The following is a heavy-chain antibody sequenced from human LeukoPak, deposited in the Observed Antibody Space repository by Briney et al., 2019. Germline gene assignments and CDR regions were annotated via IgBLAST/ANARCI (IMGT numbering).Heavy chain of an antibody. CDR3: ARGGDYGSGSYTRLDI. Sequence: SETLSLTCTVSGGSISSYYWSWIRQPPGKGLEWIGYIYYSGSTNYNPSLKSRVTISVDTSKNQFSLKLSSVTAAGTAVYYCARGGDYGSGSYTRLDIWGQGTMVTVSS. V-gene: IGHV4-59*01. CDR1: GGSISSYY. CDR2: IYYSGST. J-gene: IGHJ3*02. D-gene: IGHD3-10*01.